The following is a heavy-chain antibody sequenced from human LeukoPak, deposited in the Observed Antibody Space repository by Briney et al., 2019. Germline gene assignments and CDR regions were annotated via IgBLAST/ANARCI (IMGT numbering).Heavy chain of an antibody. CDR1: GFTFSSYA. D-gene: IGHD5-18*01. J-gene: IGHJ4*02. CDR2: ISGSGGST. V-gene: IGHV3-23*01. Sequence: GGSLRLSCAASGFTFSSYAMSWVRQAPGKGLEWVSAISGSGGSTYYADSVKGRFTISRDSSKHTLYLQMNSLRAEDTAVYYCAKVLNGYSYGWNDYWGQGTLVTVSS. CDR3: AKVLNGYSYGWNDY.